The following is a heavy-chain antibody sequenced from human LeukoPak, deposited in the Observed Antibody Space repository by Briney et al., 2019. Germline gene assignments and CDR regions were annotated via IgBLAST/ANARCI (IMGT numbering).Heavy chain of an antibody. J-gene: IGHJ6*03. D-gene: IGHD1-20*01. CDR3: AINNWNDGYMDV. CDR2: MNPNSGNT. CDR1: GYTFTSYD. Sequence: ASVKVSCKASGYTFTSYDINWVRQATGQGLEWMGWMNPNSGNTGYAQKFQGRVTVTRNTSISTAYMELSSLRSEDTAMYYCAINNWNDGYMDVWGRGTTVTVSS. V-gene: IGHV1-8*01.